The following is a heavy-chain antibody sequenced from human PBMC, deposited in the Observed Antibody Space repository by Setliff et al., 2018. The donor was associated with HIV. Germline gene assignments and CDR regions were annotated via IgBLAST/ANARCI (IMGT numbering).Heavy chain of an antibody. CDR1: GGTFSSYT. CDR2: IIPILGIA. V-gene: IGHV1-69*04. D-gene: IGHD3-22*01. Sequence: ASVKVSCKASGGTFSSYTISWVRQAPGQGLEWMGRIIPILGIANYAQKFQGRVTITADKSTSTAYMELSSLRSEDTAVYYCARERGYFRITMIVVAAFDIWGQGTLVTVSS. J-gene: IGHJ3*02. CDR3: ARERGYFRITMIVVAAFDI.